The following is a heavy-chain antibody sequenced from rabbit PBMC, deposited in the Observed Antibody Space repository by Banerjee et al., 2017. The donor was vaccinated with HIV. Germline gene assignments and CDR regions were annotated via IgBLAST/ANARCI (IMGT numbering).Heavy chain of an antibody. CDR2: IDPVFGGS. Sequence: QEQLEESGGDLVKPEGSLTITCTASGFSFSNKYVMCWVRQAPGKGLEWIGYIDPVFGGSYYASWVNGRFTISSHNAQNTLYLQLNSLTAADTATYFCARCGASGSGYYMSYYGMDLWGPGTLVTVS. V-gene: IGHV1S45*01. J-gene: IGHJ6*01. CDR3: ARCGASGSGYYMSYYGMDL. D-gene: IGHD1-1*01. CDR1: GFSFSNKYV.